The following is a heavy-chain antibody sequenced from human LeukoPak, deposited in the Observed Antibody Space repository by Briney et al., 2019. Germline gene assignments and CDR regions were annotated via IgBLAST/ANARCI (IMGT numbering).Heavy chain of an antibody. Sequence: SETLSLTCAVYGGSFSGYCWSWIRQPPGKGLEWIGEINHSGSTNYNPSLKSRVTISVDTSKNQFSLKLSSVTAADTAVYYCARGARRIILWFGERFDPSGQGTLVTVPS. V-gene: IGHV4-34*01. J-gene: IGHJ5*02. CDR2: INHSGST. CDR3: ARGARRIILWFGERFDP. D-gene: IGHD3-10*01. CDR1: GGSFSGYC.